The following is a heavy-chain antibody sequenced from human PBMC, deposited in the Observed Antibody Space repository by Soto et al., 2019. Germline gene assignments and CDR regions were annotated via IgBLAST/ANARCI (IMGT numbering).Heavy chain of an antibody. CDR1: GFTFSSYG. Sequence: PGGSLRLSCAASGFTFSSYGMHWVRQAPGKGLEWVAVISYDGSNKYYADSVKGRFTISRDNSKNTLYLQMNSLRAEDTAVYYCAIKPKIAVDFDYWGQGTLVTVSS. D-gene: IGHD6-19*01. CDR3: AIKPKIAVDFDY. CDR2: ISYDGSNK. J-gene: IGHJ4*02. V-gene: IGHV3-30*03.